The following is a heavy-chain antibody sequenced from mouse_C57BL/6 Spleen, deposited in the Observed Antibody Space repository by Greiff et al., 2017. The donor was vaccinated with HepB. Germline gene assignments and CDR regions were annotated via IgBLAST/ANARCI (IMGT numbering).Heavy chain of an antibody. V-gene: IGHV5-4*01. CDR1: GFTFSSYA. Sequence: EVHLVESGGGLVKPGGSLKLSCAASGFTFSSYAMSWVRQTPEKRLEWVATISDGGSYTYYPDNVKGRFTISRDNAKNKLYLQMSHLKSEDTAMYYCARDRGSYCFDYWGQGTTLTVSS. J-gene: IGHJ2*01. CDR2: ISDGGSYT. CDR3: ARDRGSYCFDY.